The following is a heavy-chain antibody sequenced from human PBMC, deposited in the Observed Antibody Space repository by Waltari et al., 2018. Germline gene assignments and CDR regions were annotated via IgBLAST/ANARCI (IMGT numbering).Heavy chain of an antibody. Sequence: QLQLQESGPGLVKPSETLSLTCTVSGGSISSSSYYWGWIRQPPGKGLEWIGSIYYSGSTYYNPSLKSRGTISVDTSKNQFSLKLSSVTAADTAVYYWARVSSSFYYYYYMDGWGKGTTVTIPS. CDR2: IYYSGST. CDR1: GGSISSSSYY. J-gene: IGHJ6*03. D-gene: IGHD6-6*01. V-gene: IGHV4-39*07. CDR3: ARVSSSFYYYYYMDG.